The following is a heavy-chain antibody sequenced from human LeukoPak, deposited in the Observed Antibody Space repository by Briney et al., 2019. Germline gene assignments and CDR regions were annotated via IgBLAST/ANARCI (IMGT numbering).Heavy chain of an antibody. CDR3: ARELATSEYYYYYGMDV. CDR2: IIPIFGIA. J-gene: IGHJ6*02. CDR1: GCTFSSYA. Sequence: VASVKVSCKASGCTFSSYAISWVRQAPGQGLEWMGRIIPIFGIANYAQKFQGRVTITADKSTSTAYMELSSLRSEDTAVYYCARELATSEYYYYYGMDVWGQGTTVTVSS. V-gene: IGHV1-69*04.